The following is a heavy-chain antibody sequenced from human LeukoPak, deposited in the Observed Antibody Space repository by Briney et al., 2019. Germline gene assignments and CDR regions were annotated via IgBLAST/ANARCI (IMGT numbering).Heavy chain of an antibody. J-gene: IGHJ4*02. Sequence: PGRSPRLSCAASGFTFSSYGMHWVRQAPGKGLEWVAVISYDGSNKYYADSVKGRFTISRDNSKNTLYLQMNSLRAEDTAVYYCAKVKIFSYYFDYWGQGTLVTVSS. V-gene: IGHV3-30*18. CDR1: GFTFSSYG. CDR3: AKVKIFSYYFDY. D-gene: IGHD2-15*01. CDR2: ISYDGSNK.